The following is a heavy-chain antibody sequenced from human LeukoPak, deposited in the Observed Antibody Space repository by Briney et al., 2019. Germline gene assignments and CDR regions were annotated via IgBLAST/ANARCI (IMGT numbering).Heavy chain of an antibody. Sequence: GGSLRLSCAASGFTFSTYTMNWVRQAPGKGLEWVSSISSSSSYIYYADSVKGRFTISRDNAKNSLYLQMNSLRAEDTAVYYCAREGIAVAGMGFDYWGQGTLVTVSS. D-gene: IGHD6-19*01. CDR1: GFTFSTYT. V-gene: IGHV3-21*01. J-gene: IGHJ4*02. CDR3: AREGIAVAGMGFDY. CDR2: ISSSSSYI.